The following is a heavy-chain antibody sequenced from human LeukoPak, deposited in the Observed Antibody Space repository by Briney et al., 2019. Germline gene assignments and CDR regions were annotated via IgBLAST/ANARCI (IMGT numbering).Heavy chain of an antibody. J-gene: IGHJ2*01. D-gene: IGHD3-22*01. CDR2: IYHTGNT. CDR3: ARVDYSDSSTYPGNWYFDL. CDR1: GYSISSDYY. Sequence: PSETLSLTCAVSGYSISSDYYWGCIRQPPGKGLEWIGSIYHTGNTYYRPSLRSRITMSVDTSKNQFSLKLRSVTAADTAVYYRARVDYSDSSTYPGNWYFDLWGRGTLVTVSS. V-gene: IGHV4-38-2*01.